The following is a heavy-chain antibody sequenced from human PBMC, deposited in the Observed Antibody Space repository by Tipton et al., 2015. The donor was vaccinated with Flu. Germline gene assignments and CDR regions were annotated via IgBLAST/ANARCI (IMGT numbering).Heavy chain of an antibody. Sequence: TLSLTCSVSGDSIGSDYYWGWIRQPPGKGLQWIGNIYHSGSTYYNPSLKSRVTISIDTSKNQFSLNMKSVTAADTAVYYCARDRWEYASGFDPWGQGTPVTVSP. D-gene: IGHD6-19*01. J-gene: IGHJ5*02. CDR3: ARDRWEYASGFDP. CDR1: GDSIGSDYY. CDR2: IYHSGST. V-gene: IGHV4-38-2*02.